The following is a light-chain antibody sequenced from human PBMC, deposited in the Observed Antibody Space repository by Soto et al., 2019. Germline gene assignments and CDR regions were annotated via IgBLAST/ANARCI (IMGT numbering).Light chain of an antibody. V-gene: IGKV1-5*01. CDR3: QQYNSYPRT. CDR1: QSVRSW. CDR2: DAS. J-gene: IGKJ1*01. Sequence: DIQMTQSPDTLSACVGDRVTITCRASQSVRSWLAWYQQKPGTAPKLLIYDASSLESGVPSRFSGSGSGTEFTLTISSLQPDDFATYYCQQYNSYPRTFGQGTKVDI.